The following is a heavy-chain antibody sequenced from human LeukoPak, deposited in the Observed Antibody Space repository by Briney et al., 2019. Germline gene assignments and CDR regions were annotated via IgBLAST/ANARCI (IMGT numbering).Heavy chain of an antibody. Sequence: TGGSLRLSCAASGFTFSSYAMSWVRQARGKGLEWVSAISGSGGSTYYADSVKGRFTISRDTCKNTLYLQTNRLRAEDTAVYWCAKVYWESDAFDIWAQGTMVTVSS. CDR2: ISGSGGST. D-gene: IGHD1-26*01. CDR3: AKVYWESDAFDI. V-gene: IGHV3-23*01. J-gene: IGHJ3*02. CDR1: GFTFSSYA.